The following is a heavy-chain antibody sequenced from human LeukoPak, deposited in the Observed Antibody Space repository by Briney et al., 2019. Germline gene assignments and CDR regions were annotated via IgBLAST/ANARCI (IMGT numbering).Heavy chain of an antibody. J-gene: IGHJ6*03. Sequence: PSETLSLTCNVSGGSMSSRSYYWGWIRQPPGKGLEWIGSVYYSGSTYYNPSLKSRVTISVDPSKNQFSLKLTSVTAADTPVFYCARALYDYSAYYYYYYMDVWGKGTTVTVSS. D-gene: IGHD4-11*01. V-gene: IGHV4-39*07. CDR1: GGSMSSRSYY. CDR3: ARALYDYSAYYYYYYMDV. CDR2: VYYSGST.